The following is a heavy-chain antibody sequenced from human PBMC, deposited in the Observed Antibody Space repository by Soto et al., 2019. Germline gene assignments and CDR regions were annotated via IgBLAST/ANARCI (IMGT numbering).Heavy chain of an antibody. J-gene: IGHJ5*02. CDR2: MNPGSGDT. V-gene: IGHV1-2*02. CDR1: GYTFTGYY. D-gene: IGHD4-17*01. CDR3: ARDYGDYDNWFDP. Sequence: ASVKVSCKASGYTFTGYYMHWVRQAPGQGLEWMGWMNPGSGDTGYARKFQGRVTMTRDTSISTAYMELTRLRSDDTAVYYCARDYGDYDNWFDPWGQGTLVTVSS.